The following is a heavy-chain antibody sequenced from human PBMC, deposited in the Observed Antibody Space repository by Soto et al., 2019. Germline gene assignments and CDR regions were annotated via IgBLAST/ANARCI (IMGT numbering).Heavy chain of an antibody. J-gene: IGHJ4*02. CDR3: AKDPSSSWYEVYFDP. D-gene: IGHD6-13*01. Sequence: GGSLRLSCAASGFAFSNYGMHWVRQVLGKGLEWVADISFDGSNKHYADFVGGRFTISRDNSKNILYLQMNSLRVEDTAVYYCAKDPSSSWYEVYFDPWGQGTLVTVSS. CDR1: GFAFSNYG. CDR2: ISFDGSNK. V-gene: IGHV3-30*18.